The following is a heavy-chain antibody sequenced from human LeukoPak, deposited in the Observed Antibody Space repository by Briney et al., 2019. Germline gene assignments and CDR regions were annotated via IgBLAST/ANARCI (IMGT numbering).Heavy chain of an antibody. D-gene: IGHD3-10*02. CDR2: ISSGNSNI. CDR1: GFTVSSNY. V-gene: IGHV3-48*04. Sequence: GGSLRLSCAASGFTVSSNYMNWVRQAPGKGLEWVSYISSGNSNIYYADSVKGRFTISRDNAKNSLYLQMNSLRAEDTAVYYCAELGITMIGGVWGKGTTVTISS. CDR3: AELGITMIGGV. J-gene: IGHJ6*04.